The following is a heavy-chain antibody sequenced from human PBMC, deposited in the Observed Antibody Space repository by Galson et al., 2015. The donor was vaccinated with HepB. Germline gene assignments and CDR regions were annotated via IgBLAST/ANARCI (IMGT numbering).Heavy chain of an antibody. Sequence: SLRLSCAASGFTFSSYAMSWVRQAPGKGLEWVSVISGSGASTYYADSVKGRFTISRDNSKNTLYLQMNSPRVEDTAVYYCAKGKSKTVTPLNFDYWGQGTPATVSS. CDR1: GFTFSSYA. CDR3: AKGKSKTVTPLNFDY. V-gene: IGHV3-23*01. D-gene: IGHD4-17*01. J-gene: IGHJ4*02. CDR2: ISGSGAST.